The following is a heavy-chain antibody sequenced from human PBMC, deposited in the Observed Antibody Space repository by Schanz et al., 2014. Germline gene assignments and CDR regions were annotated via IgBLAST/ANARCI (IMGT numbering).Heavy chain of an antibody. D-gene: IGHD2-15*01. J-gene: IGHJ4*02. CDR1: GGSISSYY. CDR2: IYYSVTT. CDR3: ARLPGLYCSGGACYRGY. Sequence: QVQLQESGPGLVKPSETLSLTCTVSGGSISSYYWNWIRQPPGKGLEWIGYIYYSVTTNYNPSLKSRVTISVDTSKNQFSLKLSSVTAADTAVYYCARLPGLYCSGGACYRGYWGQGTLVTVSS. V-gene: IGHV4-59*01.